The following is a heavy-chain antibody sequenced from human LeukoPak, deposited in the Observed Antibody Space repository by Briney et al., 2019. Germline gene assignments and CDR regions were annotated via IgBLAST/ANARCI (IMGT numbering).Heavy chain of an antibody. CDR3: ARDRYSTNAFDI. Sequence: ASVKVSCKASGYTFTGYYMHWVRQAPGQGLEWMGWINPNSGGANYAQKFQGRVTMTRDTSISTAYMELSRLRSDDTAVYYCARDRYSTNAFDIWGHGTMVTVSS. V-gene: IGHV1-2*02. J-gene: IGHJ3*02. D-gene: IGHD6-13*01. CDR1: GYTFTGYY. CDR2: INPNSGGA.